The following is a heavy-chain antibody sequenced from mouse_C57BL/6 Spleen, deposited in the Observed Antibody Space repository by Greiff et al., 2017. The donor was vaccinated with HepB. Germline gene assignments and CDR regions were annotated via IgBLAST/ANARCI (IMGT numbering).Heavy chain of an antibody. V-gene: IGHV1-26*01. CDR3: ARKGNDYDEAMDY. D-gene: IGHD2-4*01. CDR1: GYTFTDYY. J-gene: IGHJ4*01. CDR2: INPNNGGT. Sequence: VQLQQSGPELVKPGASVKISCKASGYTFTDYYMNWVKQSHGKSLEWIGDINPNNGGTSYNQKFKGKATLTVDKSSSTAYMELRSLTSEDSAVYYCARKGNDYDEAMDYWGQGTSVTVSS.